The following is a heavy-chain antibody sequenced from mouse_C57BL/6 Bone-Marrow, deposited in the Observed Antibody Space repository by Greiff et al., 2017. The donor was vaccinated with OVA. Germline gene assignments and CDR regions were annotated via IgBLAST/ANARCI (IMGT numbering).Heavy chain of an antibody. V-gene: IGHV5-15*01. CDR2: ISNLAYSI. CDR1: GFTFSDYG. D-gene: IGHD2-3*01. J-gene: IGHJ4*01. CDR3: ARHRGLLRGAMDY. Sequence: EVKLMESGGGLVQPGGSLKLSCAASGFTFSDYGMAWVRQAPRKGPEWVAFISNLAYSIYYADTVTGRFTISRENAKNTLYLEMSSLRSEDTAMYYCARHRGLLRGAMDYWGQGTSVTVSS.